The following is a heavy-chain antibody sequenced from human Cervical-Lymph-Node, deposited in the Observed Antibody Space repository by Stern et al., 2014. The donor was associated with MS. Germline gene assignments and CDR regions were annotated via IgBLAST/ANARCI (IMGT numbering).Heavy chain of an antibody. CDR3: ARGAGPEQGRWFDP. V-gene: IGHV7-4-1*02. CDR2: INTNTGSP. CDR1: GYTFTDYG. Sequence: QVQLVQSGSELKKPGASVTVSCKASGYTFTDYGMNWMRQAPGQGLEWMGWINTNTGSPSYAQGFTGRFVFSLETSVSTAYLKISSLKGEDTAVYYYARGAGPEQGRWFDPWGQGTLVIVSS. D-gene: IGHD6-13*01. J-gene: IGHJ5*02.